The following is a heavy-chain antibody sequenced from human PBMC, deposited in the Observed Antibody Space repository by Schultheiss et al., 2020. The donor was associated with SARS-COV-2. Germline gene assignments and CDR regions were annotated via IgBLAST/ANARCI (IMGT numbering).Heavy chain of an antibody. CDR2: IWYDGSNK. Sequence: GGSLRLSCAASGFTFSSYGMHWVRQAPGKGLEWVAVIWYDGSNKYYADSVKGRFTISRDNSKNTLYLQMNSLRAEDTAVYYCAKDTSIAAAGTPGYFDYWGQGTLVTVSS. D-gene: IGHD6-13*01. J-gene: IGHJ4*02. CDR3: AKDTSIAAAGTPGYFDY. V-gene: IGHV3-30*02. CDR1: GFTFSSYG.